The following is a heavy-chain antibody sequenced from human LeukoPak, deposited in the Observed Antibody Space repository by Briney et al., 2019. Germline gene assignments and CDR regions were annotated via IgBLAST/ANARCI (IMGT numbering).Heavy chain of an antibody. D-gene: IGHD3-22*01. Sequence: GGSLRLSCAASGLTFSSYGMHWVRQAPGKGLEWVAFIRYDGSNKYYADSVKGRFTISRDNSKNTLYLQMNSLRAEDTAVYYSAKVGDSSGYYPYYFDYWGQGTLVTVSS. CDR1: GLTFSSYG. J-gene: IGHJ4*02. V-gene: IGHV3-30*02. CDR3: AKVGDSSGYYPYYFDY. CDR2: IRYDGSNK.